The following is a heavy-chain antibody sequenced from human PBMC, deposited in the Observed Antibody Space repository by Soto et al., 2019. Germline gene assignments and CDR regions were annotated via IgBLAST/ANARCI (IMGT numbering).Heavy chain of an antibody. D-gene: IGHD2-15*01. V-gene: IGHV4-4*02. CDR1: GGSISSSNW. CDR3: ASGAGYCSGGSCYSEMNY. CDR2: IYHSGST. Sequence: QVQLQESGPGLVKPSGTLSLTCAVSGGSISSSNWWSWVRQPPGKGLEWIGEIYHSGSTNYNPSLMGRVTISVDKSKTQFSLKLSSVTAADTAVYYCASGAGYCSGGSCYSEMNYWGQGTLVTVSS. J-gene: IGHJ4*02.